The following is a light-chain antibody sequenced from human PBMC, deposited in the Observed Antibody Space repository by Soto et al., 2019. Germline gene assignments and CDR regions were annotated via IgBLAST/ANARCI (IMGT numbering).Light chain of an antibody. CDR2: DVT. CDR3: SSSSTRISTSYV. CDR1: SSDVGGYNY. V-gene: IGLV2-14*03. Sequence: QSVLTQPASVSGSPGQSITISCTGTSSDVGGYNYVSWYQQHPGKAPKLMIYDVTNRPSGVSDRFSGSKSGNTASLTISGLHPEDEADYLCSSSSTRISTSYVFGAVTMVNVL. J-gene: IGLJ1*01.